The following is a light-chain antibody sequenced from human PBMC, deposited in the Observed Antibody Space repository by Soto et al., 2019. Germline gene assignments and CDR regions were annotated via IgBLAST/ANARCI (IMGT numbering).Light chain of an antibody. CDR3: QQFNSYSGT. Sequence: DIQMTQSPSTLSASVGDRVTITCRASQSINNWLAWYQQKPGKAPKLLVYKASSLESGVPSRFSGSGSGTEFTLTISSLQPDDFATYYCQQFNSYSGTFGQGTNVEIK. J-gene: IGKJ1*01. CDR1: QSINNW. V-gene: IGKV1-5*03. CDR2: KAS.